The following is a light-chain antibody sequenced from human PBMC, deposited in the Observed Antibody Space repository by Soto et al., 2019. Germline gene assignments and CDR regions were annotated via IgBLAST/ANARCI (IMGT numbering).Light chain of an antibody. V-gene: IGKV3-20*01. CDR3: QHYGSAPGT. Sequence: EIVLTQSPGTLSLSPGERATLSCRASQSVSSSYLAWYQQKPGQAPRLLIYGASSRATGIPDRFSGSGSGTDFNLTISRLEPEDLAVYYCQHYGSAPGTFGQGTKVEIK. CDR2: GAS. J-gene: IGKJ1*01. CDR1: QSVSSSY.